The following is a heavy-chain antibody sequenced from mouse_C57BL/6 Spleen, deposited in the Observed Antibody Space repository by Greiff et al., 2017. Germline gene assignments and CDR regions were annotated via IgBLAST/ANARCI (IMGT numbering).Heavy chain of an antibody. CDR2: IYPRSGNT. Sequence: QVQLKQSGAELARPGASVKLSCKASGYTFTSYGISWVKQRTGQGLEWIGEIYPRSGNTYYNEKFKGKATLTADKSSSTAYMELRSLTSEDSAVYFCARSGGSSHQAWFAYWGQGTLVTVSA. CDR3: ARSGGSSHQAWFAY. CDR1: GYTFTSYG. V-gene: IGHV1-81*01. J-gene: IGHJ3*01. D-gene: IGHD1-1*01.